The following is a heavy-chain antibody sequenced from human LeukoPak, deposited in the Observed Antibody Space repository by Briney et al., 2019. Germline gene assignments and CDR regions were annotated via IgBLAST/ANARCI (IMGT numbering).Heavy chain of an antibody. V-gene: IGHV1-69*13. CDR1: GGTFSSYA. Sequence: SVKVSCKAPGGTFSSYAISWVRQAPGQGLEWMGGIIPIFGTANYAQKFQGRVTITADESTSTAYMELSSLRSEDTAVYYCARDGPGNRPAKWLFSYYFDYWGQGTLVTVSS. CDR3: ARDGPGNRPAKWLFSYYFDY. CDR2: IIPIFGTA. D-gene: IGHD3-22*01. J-gene: IGHJ4*02.